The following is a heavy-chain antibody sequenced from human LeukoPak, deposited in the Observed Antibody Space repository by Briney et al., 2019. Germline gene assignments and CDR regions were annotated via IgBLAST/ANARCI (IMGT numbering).Heavy chain of an antibody. CDR2: IIPIFGRP. Sequence: SVKVSCKASGGTFSSYAISWVRQAPGQGLEWMGGIIPIFGRPSYAQNFQGRVIITADESTRTVYMELRSLRSEDTAVFYCARGLGEVPFDYWGQGTLVTVSS. CDR1: GGTFSSYA. CDR3: ARGLGEVPFDY. D-gene: IGHD3-16*01. J-gene: IGHJ4*02. V-gene: IGHV1-69*13.